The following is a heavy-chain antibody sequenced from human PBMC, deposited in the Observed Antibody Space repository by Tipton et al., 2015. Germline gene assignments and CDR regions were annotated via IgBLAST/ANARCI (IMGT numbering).Heavy chain of an antibody. Sequence: TLSLTCTVSGGSISRSSYYWGWIRQPPGKGLEWIGSIYYSGSTYYNPSLKSRVTISVDTSKNQISLTVTSVTAADTAVYYCACQDYDILTRDYQTVDYWGQGTLVTVSS. CDR3: ACQDYDILTRDYQTVDY. CDR1: GGSISRSSYY. J-gene: IGHJ4*02. CDR2: IYYSGST. V-gene: IGHV4-39*01. D-gene: IGHD3-9*01.